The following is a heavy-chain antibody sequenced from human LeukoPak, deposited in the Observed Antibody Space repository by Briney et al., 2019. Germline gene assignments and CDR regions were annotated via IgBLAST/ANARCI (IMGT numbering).Heavy chain of an antibody. J-gene: IGHJ3*02. CDR1: GFTFDDYA. V-gene: IGHV3-43D*03. CDR2: ISWDGGST. D-gene: IGHD3-10*01. CDR3: ARDPYYYDSGSFAAFDI. Sequence: GGSLRLSCAASGFTFDDYAMHWVRQAPGKGLEWVSLISWDGGSTYYADPVKGRFTISRDNAKNSLYLQMNSLRAEDTAVYYCARDPYYYDSGSFAAFDIWGQGTMVTVSS.